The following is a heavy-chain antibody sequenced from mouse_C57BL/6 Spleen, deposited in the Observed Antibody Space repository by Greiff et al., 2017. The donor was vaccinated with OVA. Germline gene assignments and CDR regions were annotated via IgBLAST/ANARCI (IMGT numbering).Heavy chain of an antibody. CDR2: IDPETGGT. V-gene: IGHV1-15*01. Sequence: VQLQQSGAELVRPGASVTLSCKASGYTFTDYEMHWVKQTPVHGLEWIGAIDPETGGTAYNQKFKGKAILTADKSSSTAYMELRSLTSEDSAVYYCTRDRNYFDYWGQGTTLTVSS. CDR1: GYTFTDYE. CDR3: TRDRNYFDY. D-gene: IGHD3-2*01. J-gene: IGHJ2*01.